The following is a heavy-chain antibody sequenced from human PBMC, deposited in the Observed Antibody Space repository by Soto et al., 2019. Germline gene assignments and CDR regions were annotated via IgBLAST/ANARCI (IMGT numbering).Heavy chain of an antibody. CDR1: GGSFSSFA. Sequence: SVKVSCKASGGSFSSFAFSWVRQAPGQGLEWMGGIIPMFGSANYAQEFLGRVTFTADDSTSTAYMEISGLTFEDTAVYFCARVPSPFDFYYAMDVWGQGTTVTVSS. CDR3: ARVPSPFDFYYAMDV. CDR2: IIPMFGSA. D-gene: IGHD3-16*01. V-gene: IGHV1-69*13. J-gene: IGHJ6*02.